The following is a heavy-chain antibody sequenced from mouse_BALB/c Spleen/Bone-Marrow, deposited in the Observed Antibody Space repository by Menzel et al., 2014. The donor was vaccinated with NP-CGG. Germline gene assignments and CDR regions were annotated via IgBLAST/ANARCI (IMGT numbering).Heavy chain of an antibody. J-gene: IGHJ4*01. V-gene: IGHV7-3*02. CDR3: ARFPMDY. Sequence: EVKLVESGGGLVQPGGSLRLSCTTSGFTFTDYYMSWVRQPPGKALEWLAFIRNKAYGYTTEYSASVRGRFTISRDNSQSILYLQMKTLRAEDSATYYCARFPMDYWGQGTSVTVSS. CDR2: IRNKAYGYTT. CDR1: GFTFTDYY.